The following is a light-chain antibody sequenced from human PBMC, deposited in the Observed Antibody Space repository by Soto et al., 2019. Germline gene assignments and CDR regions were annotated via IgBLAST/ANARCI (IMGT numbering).Light chain of an antibody. CDR1: SSNIGSNT. V-gene: IGLV1-44*01. CDR2: TNN. CDR3: ATWDDSLNGYV. J-gene: IGLJ1*01. Sequence: QSVLTQAPSASGTPGQRVTISCSGGSSNIGSNTVNWYQHLPGTAPKLLIDTNNQRPSGVPDRFSGSKSGTSASLAISGLRSEDEADYYCATWDDSLNGYVFGTGTKLTVL.